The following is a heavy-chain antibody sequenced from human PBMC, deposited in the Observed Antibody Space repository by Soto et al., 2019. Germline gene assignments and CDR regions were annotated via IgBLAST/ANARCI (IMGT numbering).Heavy chain of an antibody. D-gene: IGHD3-10*01. CDR1: GDSIINNY. J-gene: IGHJ4*02. CDR2: IYFSGDT. Sequence: SETLSLTCSVSGDSIINNYWSWIRQPAGKGLEWIGRIYFSGDTNYNPSLKSRVTMSVGTSKNQFSLKLSSVTAADTAVYYCARESDSGSYYFDYWGRGTLVTVSS. CDR3: ARESDSGSYYFDY. V-gene: IGHV4-4*07.